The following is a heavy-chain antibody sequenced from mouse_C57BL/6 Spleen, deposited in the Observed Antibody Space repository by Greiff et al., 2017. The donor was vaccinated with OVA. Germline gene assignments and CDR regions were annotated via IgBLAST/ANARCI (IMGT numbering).Heavy chain of an antibody. CDR3: ASHSSEAMDY. D-gene: IGHD3-2*02. J-gene: IGHJ4*01. CDR2: IYPGDGDT. V-gene: IGHV1-82*01. CDR1: GYAFSSSW. Sequence: QVQLKESGPELVKPGASVKISCKASGYAFSSSWMNWVKQRPGKGLEWIGRIYPGDGDTNYNGKFKGKATLTADKSSSTAYMQLSSLTSEDSAVYFCASHSSEAMDYWGQGTSVTVSS.